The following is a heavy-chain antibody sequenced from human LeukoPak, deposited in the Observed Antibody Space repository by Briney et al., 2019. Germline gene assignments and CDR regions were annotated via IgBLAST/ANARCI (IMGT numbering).Heavy chain of an antibody. CDR1: GFTFSSYS. J-gene: IGHJ6*02. CDR2: ISSSSSYI. CDR3: ARGLVVVPAAAYYYYYYGMDV. V-gene: IGHV3-21*01. Sequence: PGGSLRLSCAASGFTFSSYSMNWVRQAPGKGLEWVSSISSSSSYIYYADSVKGRFTISRDNAKNSLYLQMNSLRAEDTAVYYCARGLVVVPAAAYYYYYYGMDVWGQGTTVTVSS. D-gene: IGHD2-2*01.